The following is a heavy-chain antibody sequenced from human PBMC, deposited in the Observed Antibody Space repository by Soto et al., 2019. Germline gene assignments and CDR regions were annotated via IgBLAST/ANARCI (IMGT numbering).Heavy chain of an antibody. V-gene: IGHV3-64*02. D-gene: IGHD3-22*01. CDR1: GFTFSRYG. J-gene: IGHJ4*02. CDR2: ISGSGSGT. CDR3: ARVFSDNSGYYYDY. Sequence: EVQLVESGEGLVQPGGSLRLSCAASGFTFSRYGMHWVRQAPGKGLEYVSAISGSGSGTYYADSVKGRFTISRDNSKNTLYLQMGSLSAEDTAVYYCARVFSDNSGYYYDYWGQGTLVTVSS.